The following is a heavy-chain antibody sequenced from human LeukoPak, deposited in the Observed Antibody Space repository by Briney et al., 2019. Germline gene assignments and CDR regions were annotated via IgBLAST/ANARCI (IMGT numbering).Heavy chain of an antibody. CDR1: GRSFSGYY. V-gene: IGHV4-34*01. J-gene: IGHJ6*03. CDR2: INHSGST. CDR3: ARGATVTTMDYYYYYMDV. Sequence: SETLSLTCAVYGRSFSGYYWSWIRQPPGKGLEWIGEINHSGSTNYNPSLKSRVTISVDTSKNQFSLRLSSVTAADTAVYYCARGATVTTMDYYYYYMDVWGKGTTVTVSS. D-gene: IGHD4-17*01.